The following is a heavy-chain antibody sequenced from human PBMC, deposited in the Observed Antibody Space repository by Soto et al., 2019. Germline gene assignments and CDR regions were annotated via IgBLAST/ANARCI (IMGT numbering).Heavy chain of an antibody. J-gene: IGHJ4*02. CDR3: ARAPYYYDSSGALYYFDY. CDR1: GYTFTGYY. Sequence: QVQLVQSGAEVTKPGASVKVSCKASGYTFTGYYMHWVRQAPGQGLEWMGWINPNSGGTNYAQKFQGWVTMTRDTSISTAYMELSRLRSDDTAVYYCARAPYYYDSSGALYYFDYWGQGTLVTVSS. CDR2: INPNSGGT. V-gene: IGHV1-2*04. D-gene: IGHD3-22*01.